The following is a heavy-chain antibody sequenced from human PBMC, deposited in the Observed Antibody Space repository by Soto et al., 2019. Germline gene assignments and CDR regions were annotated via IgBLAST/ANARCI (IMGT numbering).Heavy chain of an antibody. V-gene: IGHV3-23*01. J-gene: IGHJ6*02. D-gene: IGHD2-15*01. CDR2: VTGSGDDT. CDR1: GFTFSSYA. Sequence: PGGSLRLCCTASGFTFSSYAMTWVRQAPGKGLDWVSSVTGSGDDTYYADSVKGRFTISRDNYKNTRYLQMNSLRAEDTAVYYCSRDVGGGGYYYYYYGMDVWGQCTTVTVSS. CDR3: SRDVGGGGYYYYYYGMDV.